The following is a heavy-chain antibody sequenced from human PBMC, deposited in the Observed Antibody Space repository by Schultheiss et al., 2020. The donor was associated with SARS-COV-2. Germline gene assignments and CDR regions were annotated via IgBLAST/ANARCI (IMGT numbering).Heavy chain of an antibody. J-gene: IGHJ2*01. CDR3: ARDRIHWYFDL. CDR1: GGSISSYY. CDR2: INHSGST. V-gene: IGHV4-59*01. Sequence: SQTLSLTCTVSGGSISSYYWSWIRQPPGKGLEWIGEINHSGSTNYNPSLKSRVTISVDTSKNQFSLKLSSVTAADTAVYYCARDRIHWYFDLWGRGTLVTVSS.